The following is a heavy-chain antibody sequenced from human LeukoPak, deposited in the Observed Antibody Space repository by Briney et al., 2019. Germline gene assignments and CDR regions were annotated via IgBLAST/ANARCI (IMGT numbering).Heavy chain of an antibody. CDR2: INPNNGAA. J-gene: IGHJ5*02. CDR1: GNSFAGYF. CDR3: ARDWAYASGSPYNWFDP. Sequence: ASVKVSCKPSGNSFAGYFIHWVRQAPGQGLEWMGRINPNNGAAKYARKFEGRVDMTRDLSIKTAYMELTRLKFDDTAVYYCARDWAYASGSPYNWFDPWGQGTLVTVSS. V-gene: IGHV1-2*06. D-gene: IGHD3-10*01.